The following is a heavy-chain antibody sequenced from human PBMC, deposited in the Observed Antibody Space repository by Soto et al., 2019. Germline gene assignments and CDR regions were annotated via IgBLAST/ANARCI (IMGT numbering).Heavy chain of an antibody. D-gene: IGHD4-17*01. V-gene: IGHV4-31*03. CDR2: IYYSGTT. CDR3: ARMATVTTFDC. Sequence: SETLSLTCTVSGGSISSSSYYWGWIRQHPGKGLEWIGNIYYSGTTYCNPSLKSRVSISVDTSKNQFSLKLSSVTDADTAVYYCARMATVTTFDCWGQGTLVTVSS. J-gene: IGHJ4*02. CDR1: GGSISSSSYY.